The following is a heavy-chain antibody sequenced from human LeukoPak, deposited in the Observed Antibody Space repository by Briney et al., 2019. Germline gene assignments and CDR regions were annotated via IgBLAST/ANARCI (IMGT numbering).Heavy chain of an antibody. CDR2: IIPIFGTA. V-gene: IGHV1-69*13. CDR1: GGTFSSYA. CDR3: ARDFHFSNWFDP. D-gene: IGHD2/OR15-2a*01. J-gene: IGHJ5*02. Sequence: SVKVSCKASGGTFSSYAISWVRQAPGQGLEWMGEIIPIFGTANYAQKFQGRVTITADESTSTAYMELSSLRSEDTAVYYCARDFHFSNWFDPWGQGTLVTVSS.